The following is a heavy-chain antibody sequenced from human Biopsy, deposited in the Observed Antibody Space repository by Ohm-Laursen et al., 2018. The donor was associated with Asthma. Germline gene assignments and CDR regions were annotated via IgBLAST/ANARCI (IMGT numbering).Heavy chain of an antibody. CDR2: LIPILGTP. CDR1: GDSFSNYA. V-gene: IGHV1-69*01. CDR3: ARGYSGSDRIVYYYSGLEV. J-gene: IGHJ6*02. Sequence: SSVKVSCKASGDSFSNYAISWVRQAPGQGLEWMGGLIPILGTPDHAQMFEGRVTITADESTSTAYMELSSLSSEDTAVYYCARGYSGSDRIVYYYSGLEVWGQGTTVTVSS. D-gene: IGHD5-12*01.